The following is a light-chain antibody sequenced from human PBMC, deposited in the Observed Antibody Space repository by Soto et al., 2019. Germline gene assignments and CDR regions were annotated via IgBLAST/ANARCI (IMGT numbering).Light chain of an antibody. CDR3: NSFTTSNTYV. J-gene: IGLJ1*01. V-gene: IGLV2-14*03. Sequence: QSVLTQPASVSGSPGQSITISCTGARSDVGGFDHVSWYQQHPGKVPRLLIYDVSSRPSGVSDRFSGSKSGNTASLTISGLQAEDEADYYCNSFTTSNTYVFGTGTKLTVL. CDR2: DVS. CDR1: RSDVGGFDH.